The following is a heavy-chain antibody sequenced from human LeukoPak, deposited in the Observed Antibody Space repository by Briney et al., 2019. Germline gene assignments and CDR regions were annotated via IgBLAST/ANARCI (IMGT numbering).Heavy chain of an antibody. V-gene: IGHV3-23*01. J-gene: IGHJ4*02. CDR1: GFTFSSYV. CDR3: AKLPGRAADY. CDR2: ISDSGGST. Sequence: GGSLRLSCAASGFTFSSYVMNWVRQAPGKGLEWVSGISDSGGSTYYADSVKGRFTISSDNSKNTLYLQMNSLRAEDTAVYYCAKLPGRAADYWGQETLVTVSS.